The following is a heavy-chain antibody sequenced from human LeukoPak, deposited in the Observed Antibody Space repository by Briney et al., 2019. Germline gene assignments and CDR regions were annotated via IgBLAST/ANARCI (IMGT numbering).Heavy chain of an antibody. V-gene: IGHV4-34*01. CDR1: GGSFSGYY. CDR3: ARTYYDLWSGYYDYYYYMDV. D-gene: IGHD3-3*01. Sequence: SETLSLTCAVYGGSFSGYYWSWIRQPPGKGLEWIGEINHSGSTNYNPSLKSRVTISVDTSKNQFSLKLSSVTAADTAVYYCARTYYDLWSGYYDYYYYMDVWGKGTTVTVSS. J-gene: IGHJ6*03. CDR2: INHSGST.